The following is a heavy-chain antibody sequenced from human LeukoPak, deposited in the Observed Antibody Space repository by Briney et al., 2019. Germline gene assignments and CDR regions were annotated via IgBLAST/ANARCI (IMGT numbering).Heavy chain of an antibody. Sequence: GGSLRLSCAASGFVFSNYAMSWVRQAPGRGLEWVSTISGRADGTYSADSVGGRFTIHRDSYKNTLSLQMDSLRAEDTAVYYCARSPLIRESYGDKIVKFDYWGQGTLVTVSS. CDR2: ISGRADGT. V-gene: IGHV3-23*01. CDR3: ARSPLIRESYGDKIVKFDY. J-gene: IGHJ4*02. D-gene: IGHD4-17*01. CDR1: GFVFSNYA.